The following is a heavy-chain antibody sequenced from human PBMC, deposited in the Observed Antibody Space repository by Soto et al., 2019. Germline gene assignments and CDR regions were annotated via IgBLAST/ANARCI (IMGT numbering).Heavy chain of an antibody. Sequence: QVQLVESGGGVVQPGRSLRLSCAASGFTFSSYGIHWVRQAPGKGLEWVALISYDGTDKYYADSVKGRFTISRDNSKNTLDPQMSRPGPEEKAGYYWVKKRYAQLWLEDYGMDVWGQGTTVTV. V-gene: IGHV3-30*18. D-gene: IGHD5-18*01. J-gene: IGHJ6*02. CDR3: VKKRYAQLWLEDYGMDV. CDR1: GFTFSSYG. CDR2: ISYDGTDK.